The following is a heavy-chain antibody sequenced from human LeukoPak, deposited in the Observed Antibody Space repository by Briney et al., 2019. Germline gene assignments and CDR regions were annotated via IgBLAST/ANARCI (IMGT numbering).Heavy chain of an antibody. CDR3: ARDRGYSSGWYVSGEDYFDY. Sequence: GASVKVSCKASGYTFTSYGISWVRQAPGQGLEWMGWISAYNGNTNYAQKLQGRVTMTTDTSTSTAYMELRSLRSDDTAVYYCARDRGYSSGWYVSGEDYFDYWGQGALVTVSS. CDR1: GYTFTSYG. J-gene: IGHJ4*02. CDR2: ISAYNGNT. D-gene: IGHD6-19*01. V-gene: IGHV1-18*01.